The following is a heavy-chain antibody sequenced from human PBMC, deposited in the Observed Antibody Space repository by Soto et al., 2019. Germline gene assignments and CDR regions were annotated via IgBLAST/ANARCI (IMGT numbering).Heavy chain of an antibody. CDR1: GFSLSTSGVG. J-gene: IGHJ4*02. D-gene: IGHD3-22*01. CDR2: IYWDDDK. V-gene: IGHV2-5*02. CDR3: AHSGYYDSSGYYFSHFDF. Sequence: QITLKESGPTLVKPTQTLTLTCTFSGFSLSTSGVGVGWIRQPPGKALEWLALIYWDDDKRYSPSLQSRLTITKDTTKNQVVLTITNMDPVDTATYYCAHSGYYDSSGYYFSHFDFWGQGTLVTVSS.